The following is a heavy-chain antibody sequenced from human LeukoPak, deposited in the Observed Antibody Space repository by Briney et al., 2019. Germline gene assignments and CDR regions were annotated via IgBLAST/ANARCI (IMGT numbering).Heavy chain of an antibody. CDR3: AREVTAAGPLNY. CDR2: IYSDGST. J-gene: IGHJ4*02. D-gene: IGHD6-13*01. V-gene: IGHV3-53*01. Sequence: GGSLRLSCAASGFSVSINYMSWVRQAPGKGLEWVSVIYSDGSTYYADSVKSRFTISRDNSKNTLYLQMNSLRAEDTAVYYCAREVTAAGPLNYWGQGTLVTVSS. CDR1: GFSVSINY.